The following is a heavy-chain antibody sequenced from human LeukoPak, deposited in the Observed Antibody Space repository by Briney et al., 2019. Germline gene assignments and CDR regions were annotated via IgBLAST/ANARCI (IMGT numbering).Heavy chain of an antibody. J-gene: IGHJ4*02. CDR3: AKVRGLSGTIPDY. V-gene: IGHV1-18*01. CDR1: VYTFTSYG. D-gene: IGHD1-20*01. Sequence: GASVKVSCKASVYTFTSYGISWVRQAPGQGLEWMGWISAYSGDTNYAQKLQDRVTMATDTSTSTAYMELRSLRSDDTAVYYCAKVRGLSGTIPDYWGQGTLVTVSS. CDR2: ISAYSGDT.